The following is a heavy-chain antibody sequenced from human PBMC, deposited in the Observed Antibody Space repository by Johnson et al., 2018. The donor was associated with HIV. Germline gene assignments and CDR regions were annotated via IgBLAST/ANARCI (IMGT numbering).Heavy chain of an antibody. V-gene: IGHV3-49*04. J-gene: IGHJ3*02. CDR2: IRGKPYGGTP. CDR3: ANGGRGDAFDI. D-gene: IGHD3-16*01. CDR1: GFTFSDYT. Sequence: VQLVESGGGVVQPGRSLRLSCTASGFTFSDYTMSWVRQAPGKGLEWVGFIRGKPYGGTPEYAASVKGRFTISRDDSKSIAYLHMNSLKTEDTAIYSCANGGRGDAFDIWGQGTMVTGSS.